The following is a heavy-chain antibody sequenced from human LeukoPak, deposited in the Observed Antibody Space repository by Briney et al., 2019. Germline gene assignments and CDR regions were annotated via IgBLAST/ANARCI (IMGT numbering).Heavy chain of an antibody. CDR3: ARTAARRFDY. CDR2: INPTGGST. CDR1: GYTFPSYF. V-gene: IGHV1-46*01. D-gene: IGHD6-6*01. Sequence: ASVKVSCKASGYTFPSYFMHWVRQAPGQGLEWMGIINPTGGSTTYAQKFQGRVTMTRDTSMSTVYMELSSLRSDDTAVCYCARTAARRFDYWGQGTLVTVSS. J-gene: IGHJ4*02.